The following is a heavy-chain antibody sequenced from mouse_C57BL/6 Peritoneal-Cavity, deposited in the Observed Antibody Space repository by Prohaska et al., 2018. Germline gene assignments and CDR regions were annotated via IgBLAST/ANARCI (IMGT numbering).Heavy chain of an antibody. CDR1: GIDFSIYW. Sequence: EVTLLQSGGGLVQPGVSLKLSFAASGIDFSIYWMSWVRRAPGKGLEWIGEINPDSSTINYAPSLNDKFIISRDNAKNTLYLQMSKVRTEDTTLNYCANADGYYWYLDVWGTGTTVNGSS. V-gene: IGHV4-1*01. J-gene: IGHJ1*03. CDR3: ANADGYYWYLDV. D-gene: IGHD2-3*01. CDR2: INPDSSTI.